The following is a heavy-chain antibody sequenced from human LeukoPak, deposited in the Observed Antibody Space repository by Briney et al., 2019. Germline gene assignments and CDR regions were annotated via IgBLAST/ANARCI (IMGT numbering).Heavy chain of an antibody. Sequence: GGSLRLSCAASGFTFSDYYMSWIRQAPGKGLEWVSYISSSGSTIYYADSVKGRFTISRDNAKNSLYLQMNGLRAEDTAVYYCARDGSRFLEWPRLWGQGTLVTVSS. D-gene: IGHD3-3*01. J-gene: IGHJ4*02. CDR1: GFTFSDYY. V-gene: IGHV3-11*04. CDR3: ARDGSRFLEWPRL. CDR2: ISSSGSTI.